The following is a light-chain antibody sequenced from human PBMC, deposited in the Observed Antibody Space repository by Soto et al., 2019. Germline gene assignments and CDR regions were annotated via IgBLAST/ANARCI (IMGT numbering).Light chain of an antibody. Sequence: QSALTQPASVSGSPGQSITISCTGTSSDVGGYNYVSWYQQHPGKAPKLMIYDVSNRPSRVSNRFSGSKSGNTASLTISGLQAEDEADYYCSSYTSSSTLDVVFGGGTK. J-gene: IGLJ2*01. CDR2: DVS. CDR3: SSYTSSSTLDVV. CDR1: SSDVGGYNY. V-gene: IGLV2-14*01.